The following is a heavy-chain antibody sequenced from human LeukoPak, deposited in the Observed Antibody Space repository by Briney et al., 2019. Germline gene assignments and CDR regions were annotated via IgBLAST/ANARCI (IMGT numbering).Heavy chain of an antibody. CDR2: INPNSGGT. CDR3: ARGDQLLYAGSDY. J-gene: IGHJ4*02. D-gene: IGHD2-2*02. CDR1: VSAFTSSY. V-gene: IGHV1-2*02. Sequence: ASVTLSLTGSVSAFTSSYMHWGRLGPGQGLEWMGWINPNSGGTNYAQMFQGRVTMTRDTSISTGYMELSTLRSDDTAVYYCARGDQLLYAGSDYWGQGTLVTVSS.